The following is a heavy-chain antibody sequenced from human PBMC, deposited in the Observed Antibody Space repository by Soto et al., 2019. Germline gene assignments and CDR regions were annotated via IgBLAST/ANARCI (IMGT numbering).Heavy chain of an antibody. CDR2: IYTSGST. Sequence: SETLSLTCTVSGGSISSYYWSWIRQPAGKGLEWIGRIYTSGSTNYNPSLKSRVTMSVDTSKNQFSLKLSSVTAADTAVYYCARGYCSGGSCYTPYYYYYGMDVWGQGTTVTVSS. V-gene: IGHV4-4*07. CDR1: GGSISSYY. J-gene: IGHJ6*02. CDR3: ARGYCSGGSCYTPYYYYYGMDV. D-gene: IGHD2-15*01.